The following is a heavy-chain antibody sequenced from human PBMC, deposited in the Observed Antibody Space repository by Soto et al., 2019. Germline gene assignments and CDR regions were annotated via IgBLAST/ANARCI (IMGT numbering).Heavy chain of an antibody. CDR1: GFTFSNYA. CDR3: AKTPLHTVPGPCDY. Sequence: GGSLRLSCAASGFTFSNYAMSWVRQAPGKGLEWVSGISASGDSTFYADSVKGRFSISREGSKNTLNLQMSSLRAEDTAIYYCAKTPLHTVPGPCDYWGPGTLVTVSS. J-gene: IGHJ4*02. CDR2: ISASGDST. V-gene: IGHV3-23*01.